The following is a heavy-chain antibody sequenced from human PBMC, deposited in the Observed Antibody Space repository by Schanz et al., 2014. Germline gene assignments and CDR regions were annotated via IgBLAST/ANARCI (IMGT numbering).Heavy chain of an antibody. CDR1: KFTFSNYA. CDR3: AKEGGHIDKFDY. D-gene: IGHD2-21*01. Sequence: EVQLLESGGGLVQPGGSLRLSCAASKFTFSNYAMSWVRQAPGKGLEWVSSISGSGGGTYYADSVKGRFTVSRDNSKNTLYLQMNSLRAGDTAVYYCAKEGGHIDKFDYWGQGTLVTVSS. V-gene: IGHV3-23*01. J-gene: IGHJ4*02. CDR2: ISGSGGGT.